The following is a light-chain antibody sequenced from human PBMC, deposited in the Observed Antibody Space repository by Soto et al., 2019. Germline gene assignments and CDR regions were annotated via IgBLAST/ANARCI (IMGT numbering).Light chain of an antibody. CDR2: DTS. J-gene: IGKJ1*01. CDR3: QQYGSSPS. CDR1: QSVSNNY. V-gene: IGKV3D-20*01. Sequence: VLTLSPGTLSLYTGERATLSCRASQSVSNNYLAWYQQKPGLAPRLILYDTSFRATGIPDRFSGSGSGTDFTLTISRLDPEDFAVYYCQQYGSSPSFGQGTKVDIK.